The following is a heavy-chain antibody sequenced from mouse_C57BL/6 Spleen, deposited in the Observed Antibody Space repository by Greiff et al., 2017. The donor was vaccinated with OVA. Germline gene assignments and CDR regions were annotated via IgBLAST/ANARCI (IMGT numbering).Heavy chain of an antibody. CDR3: ARGSSYQFFDY. J-gene: IGHJ2*01. Sequence: QVQLQQSGAELARPGASVKMSCKASGYTFTSYTMHWVKQRPGQGLEWIGYINPSSGYNKYNQKFKDKATLTADKSSSTAYMQLSSLTSEDSAVYYCARGSSYQFFDYWGQGTTLTVSS. CDR1: GYTFTSYT. D-gene: IGHD1-1*01. V-gene: IGHV1-4*01. CDR2: INPSSGYN.